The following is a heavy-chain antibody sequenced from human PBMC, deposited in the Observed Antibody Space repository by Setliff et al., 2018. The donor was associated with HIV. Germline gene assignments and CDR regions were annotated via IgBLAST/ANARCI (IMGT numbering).Heavy chain of an antibody. Sequence: SETLSLTCAVSGVSITSATYYWSWIRHSPGKGLEWIGYIDYSGSAFYNPSLKSRLTISRDTSKNQFSLRMKSVTAADTAVYYCAREGKTALVTKYFDYWGQGTLVPSPQ. CDR2: IDYSGSA. CDR3: AREGKTALVTKYFDY. CDR1: GVSITSATYY. D-gene: IGHD5-18*01. J-gene: IGHJ4*02. V-gene: IGHV4-31*11.